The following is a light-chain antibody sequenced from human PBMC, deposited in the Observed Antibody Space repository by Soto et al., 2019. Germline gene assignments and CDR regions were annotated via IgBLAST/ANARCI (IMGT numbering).Light chain of an antibody. V-gene: IGKV3-15*01. CDR2: GAS. Sequence: ETVMTQSPATLSVSPGERATLSCRASQSVNSNLAWYQQKLGQAPRVLIFGASTRATGIPARFSGSGSGTEFSLTINSLQSEDFEVYYCQEYNNWPWTFGQGTKVDI. CDR3: QEYNNWPWT. J-gene: IGKJ1*01. CDR1: QSVNSN.